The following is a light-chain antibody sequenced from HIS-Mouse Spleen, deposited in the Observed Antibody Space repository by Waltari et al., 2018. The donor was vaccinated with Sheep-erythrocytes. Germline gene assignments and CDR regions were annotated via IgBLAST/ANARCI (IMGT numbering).Light chain of an antibody. CDR3: CSYAGSSTWV. V-gene: IGLV2-23*01. CDR2: EGS. J-gene: IGLJ3*02. CDR1: SSDVGSYNL. Sequence: QSALTQPASVSGSPGQSITISCTGTSSDVGSYNLVSWYQQHPGKAPKLMIYEGSKRPSXXSNRFSGSKSGNTASLKISGLQXEDEADYYCCSYAGSSTWVXGGGTKLTV.